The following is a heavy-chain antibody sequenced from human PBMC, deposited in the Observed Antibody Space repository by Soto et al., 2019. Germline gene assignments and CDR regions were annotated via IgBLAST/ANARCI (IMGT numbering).Heavy chain of an antibody. CDR3: ARGGYYDSTGYAN. CDR2: ISVSGSTT. V-gene: IGHV3-23*01. D-gene: IGHD3-22*01. CDR1: GFTFSSYA. Sequence: GGSLTLSCAASGFTFSSYAMSWVRQAPGKGLEWVSGISVSGSTTYYADSVKGRFTISRDNPKNTLYLQISSLRSEDTAVYYWARGGYYDSTGYANWGQGTLVTVSS. J-gene: IGHJ4*02.